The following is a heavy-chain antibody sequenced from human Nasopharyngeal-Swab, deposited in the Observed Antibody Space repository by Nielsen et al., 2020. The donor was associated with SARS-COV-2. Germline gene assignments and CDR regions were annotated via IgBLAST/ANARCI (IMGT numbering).Heavy chain of an antibody. CDR1: GFTFSSYA. Sequence: GESLKISCAASGFTFSSYAMHWVRQAPGKGLEWVAVISYDGSNKYYADSVKGRFTISRDNSKNTLYLQMNSPRAEDTAVYYCASPKTFYGGNTGVDRAFDIWGQGTMVTVSS. V-gene: IGHV3-30-3*01. CDR2: ISYDGSNK. D-gene: IGHD4-23*01. CDR3: ASPKTFYGGNTGVDRAFDI. J-gene: IGHJ3*02.